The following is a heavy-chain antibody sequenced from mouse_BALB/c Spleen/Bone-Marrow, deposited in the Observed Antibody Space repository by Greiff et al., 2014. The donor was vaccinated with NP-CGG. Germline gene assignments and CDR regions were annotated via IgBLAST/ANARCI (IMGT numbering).Heavy chain of an antibody. D-gene: IGHD4-1*01. CDR3: ARSGTDYAMDY. CDR2: IWSDGST. V-gene: IGHV2-6-2*01. CDR1: GFSLTSYG. J-gene: IGHJ4*01. Sequence: QVQLQQSGPDLVAPSQSLSPTCTVSGFSLTSYGLHWVRQPPGKGLEWLGVIWSDGSTTYNSALKSRLSISKDNAKRQVLLKMNSLQTDDTAMYYCARSGTDYAMDYWGQGTSVTVSS.